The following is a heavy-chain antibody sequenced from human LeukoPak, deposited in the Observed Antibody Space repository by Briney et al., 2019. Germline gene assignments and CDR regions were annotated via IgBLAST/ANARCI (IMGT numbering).Heavy chain of an antibody. CDR2: IRQDDSEK. V-gene: IGHV3-7*01. CDR3: ARGTGY. J-gene: IGHJ4*02. CDR1: GFTFSDYW. Sequence: GGSLRLSCSASGFTFSDYWMMWVRQAPGKGLEWVGNIRQDDSEKNYVDSVKGRFTISRDNAKSSLYLQMNSLRAEDTAVYYCARGTGYWGQGTLVTVSS. D-gene: IGHD1-1*01.